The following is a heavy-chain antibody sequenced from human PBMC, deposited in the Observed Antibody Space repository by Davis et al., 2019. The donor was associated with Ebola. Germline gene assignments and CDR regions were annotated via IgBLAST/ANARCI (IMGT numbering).Heavy chain of an antibody. J-gene: IGHJ4*02. CDR1: GYTFTSYG. V-gene: IGHV1-18*04. D-gene: IGHD2-2*01. CDR2: IKIYNGNT. Sequence: ASVKVSCKASGYTFTSYGISWMRQAPGQGLEWMGWIKIYNGNTNYARKYQGRVTMTTDTSTSTAYMELSSLRTEDTAVYYWARAVRYPVVVTRSSRKYYFDYWGQGTRVTVSS. CDR3: ARAVRYPVVVTRSSRKYYFDY.